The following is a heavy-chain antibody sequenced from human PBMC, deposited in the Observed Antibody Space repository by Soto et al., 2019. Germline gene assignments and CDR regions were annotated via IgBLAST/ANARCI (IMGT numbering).Heavy chain of an antibody. CDR1: GGSFSGYY. V-gene: IGHV4-34*01. Sequence: SETLSLTCAVYGGSFSGYYWSWIRQPPGKGLEWIGEINHSGTTKYNPSLKSRVTISVDTSKNQFSLKLSSVTAADTAVYYCARKRTQLWLQGDMDVWGQGTTVTVSS. CDR3: ARKRTQLWLQGDMDV. CDR2: INHSGTT. J-gene: IGHJ6*02. D-gene: IGHD5-18*01.